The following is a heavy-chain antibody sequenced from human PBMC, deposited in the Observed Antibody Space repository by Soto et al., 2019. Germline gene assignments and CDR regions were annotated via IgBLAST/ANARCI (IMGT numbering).Heavy chain of an antibody. CDR3: ARDLGGYSGYDFDYYGMDV. CDR1: GFTFSSYG. V-gene: IGHV3-33*01. Sequence: PGGSLRLSCAASGFTFSSYGMHWVRQAPGKGLEWVAVIWYDGSNKYYADSVKGRFTISRDNSKNTLYLQMNSLRAEDTAVYYCARDLGGYSGYDFDYYGMDVWGQGTTVTVSS. D-gene: IGHD5-12*01. J-gene: IGHJ6*02. CDR2: IWYDGSNK.